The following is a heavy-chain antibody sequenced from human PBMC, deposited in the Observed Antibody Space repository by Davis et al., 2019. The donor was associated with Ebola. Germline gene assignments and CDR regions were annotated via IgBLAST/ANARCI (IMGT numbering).Heavy chain of an antibody. CDR2: INPNSGGT. Sequence: ASVKVSCKASGYTFTGYYMHWVRQAPGQGLEWMGWINPNSGGTNYAQKFQGRVTMTRDTSISTAYMELSRLRSDDTAVYYCARDPPPGIAMIGMDVWGQGTMVTVSS. D-gene: IGHD6-13*01. V-gene: IGHV1-2*02. J-gene: IGHJ6*02. CDR1: GYTFTGYY. CDR3: ARDPPPGIAMIGMDV.